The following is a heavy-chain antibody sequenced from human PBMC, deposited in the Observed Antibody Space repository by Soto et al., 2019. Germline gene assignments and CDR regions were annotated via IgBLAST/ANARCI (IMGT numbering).Heavy chain of an antibody. Sequence: QVQLVQSGAEVKKPGSSVKVSCKASGGTFSSYTISWVRQAPGQGLEWMGRIIPILGIANYAQKFQGRVTITGDKSTSTAYMELSSLRSEDTAVYSCARDAGLAARRPYYYYMEVWGKGTTVTFSS. V-gene: IGHV1-69*08. CDR1: GGTFSSYT. CDR2: IIPILGIA. CDR3: ARDAGLAARRPYYYYMEV. J-gene: IGHJ6*03. D-gene: IGHD6-6*01.